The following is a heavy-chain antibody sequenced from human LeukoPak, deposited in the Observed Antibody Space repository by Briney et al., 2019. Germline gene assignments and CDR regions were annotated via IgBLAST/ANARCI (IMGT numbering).Heavy chain of an antibody. J-gene: IGHJ2*01. CDR1: GFTFSSYE. CDR2: ISSSGSTI. V-gene: IGHV3-48*03. D-gene: IGHD6-13*01. CDR3: ARESEAAAGTSRYWYFDL. Sequence: PGRSLRLSCAASGFTFSSYEMNWVRQAPGKGLEWVSYISSSGSTIYYADSVKGRFTISRDNAKNSLYLQMNSLRAEDTAVYYCARESEAAAGTSRYWYFDLWGRGTLVTVSS.